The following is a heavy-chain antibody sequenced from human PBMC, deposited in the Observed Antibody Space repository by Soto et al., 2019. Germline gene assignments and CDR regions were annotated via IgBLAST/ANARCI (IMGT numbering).Heavy chain of an antibody. D-gene: IGHD2-15*01. CDR1: GFTFSSYG. V-gene: IGHV3-30*03. Sequence: GGSLRLSCAASGFTFSSYGMHWVRQAPGKGLEWVAVISYDGSNKYYADSVKGRFTISRDNSKNTLHLQRDSLRVEDTAVYYCARVDVLCDGGRCYGIPLAVWGKGTTVPVSS. J-gene: IGHJ6*04. CDR2: ISYDGSNK. CDR3: ARVDVLCDGGRCYGIPLAV.